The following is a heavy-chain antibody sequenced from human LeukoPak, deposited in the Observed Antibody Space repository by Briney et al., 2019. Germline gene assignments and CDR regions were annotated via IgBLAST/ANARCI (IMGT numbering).Heavy chain of an antibody. D-gene: IGHD5-12*01. J-gene: IGHJ4*02. CDR1: GGSISSYY. CDR3: ARANSGYDYLYYFDY. V-gene: IGHV4-59*01. CDR2: IYYSGST. Sequence: PSETLSLTCTVSGGSISSYYWSWIRQPPGKGLEWIGYIYYSGSTNYNPSLKSRVTISVDTSKNQFSLKLSSVTAADTAVYYCARANSGYDYLYYFDYWGQGTPLTVSS.